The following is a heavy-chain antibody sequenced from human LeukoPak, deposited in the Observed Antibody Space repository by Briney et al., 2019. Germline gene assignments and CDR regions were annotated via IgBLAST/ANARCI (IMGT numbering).Heavy chain of an antibody. J-gene: IGHJ5*02. CDR1: GFTFTGYY. CDR3: ARDQTSKYYDFWSGYYPPSIWFDP. Sequence: ASVKASCKASGFTFTGYYMHWVRQAPGQGLEWMGWINPNSGGTNYAQKFQGWVTMTRDTSISTAYMELSRLRSDDTAVYYCARDQTSKYYDFWSGYYPPSIWFDPWGQGTLVTVSS. V-gene: IGHV1-2*04. D-gene: IGHD3-3*01. CDR2: INPNSGGT.